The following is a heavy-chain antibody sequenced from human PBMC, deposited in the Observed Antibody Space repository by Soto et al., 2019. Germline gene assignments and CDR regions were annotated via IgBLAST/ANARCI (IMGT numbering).Heavy chain of an antibody. CDR3: ARETSYGSFDY. J-gene: IGHJ4*02. Sequence: VQLVESGGDLVKPGGSLRLSCAASGFTFSSYNMNWVRQPPGKGLEWVSSISGSSTYIYYADSLKGRFTISRDNAKNSLYLQMDSLRAEDTAVYYCARETSYGSFDYWGQGTLVTVSS. CDR1: GFTFSSYN. CDR2: ISGSSTYI. V-gene: IGHV3-21*01. D-gene: IGHD3-10*01.